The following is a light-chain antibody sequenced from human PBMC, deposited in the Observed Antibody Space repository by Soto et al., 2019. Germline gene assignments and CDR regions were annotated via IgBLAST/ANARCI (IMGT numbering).Light chain of an antibody. CDR2: EVY. J-gene: IGLJ1*01. Sequence: QSALTQPPSASGSPGQSVTISCTGTFNDVGGYNYVSWYQQHPGKAPKVIIYEVYKRPSGVPDRFSGSKSGKTASLTVSGLQADDEADYYCSSYATRSSYVFGTGTKVTVL. CDR3: SSYATRSSYV. V-gene: IGLV2-8*01. CDR1: FNDVGGYNY.